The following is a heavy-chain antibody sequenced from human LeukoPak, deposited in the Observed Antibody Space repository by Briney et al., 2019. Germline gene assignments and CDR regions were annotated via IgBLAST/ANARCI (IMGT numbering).Heavy chain of an antibody. J-gene: IGHJ4*02. Sequence: SETLSLTCTVSGDSISGFYWSWIRQPPGKGLEWIGYIYYSGSTNYNPSLKSRVAISVDTSKNQFSLKLSSVTAADTAVYYCARGRYSGRRSFDYWGQGTLVTVSS. D-gene: IGHD1-26*01. CDR3: ARGRYSGRRSFDY. CDR1: GDSISGFY. V-gene: IGHV4-59*01. CDR2: IYYSGST.